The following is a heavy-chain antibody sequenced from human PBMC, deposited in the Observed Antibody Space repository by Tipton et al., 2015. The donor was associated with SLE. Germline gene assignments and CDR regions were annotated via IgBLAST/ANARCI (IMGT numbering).Heavy chain of an antibody. Sequence: QVQLVQSGAEVKKPGSSVKVSCKTPGGTFNKYAINWVRQAPGQGLEWMGGIIPIFGTINYGEKFQGRITITTDESTSYMELTSLTSEDTAVYYCARENYYETGGFYGWLDVWGQGTLVTVSS. CDR2: IIPIFGTI. D-gene: IGHD3-16*01. CDR1: GGTFNKYA. CDR3: ARENYYETGGFYGWLDV. J-gene: IGHJ4*02. V-gene: IGHV1-69*01.